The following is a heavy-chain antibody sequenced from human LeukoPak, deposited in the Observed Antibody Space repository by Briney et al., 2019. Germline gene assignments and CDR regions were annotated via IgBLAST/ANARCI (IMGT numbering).Heavy chain of an antibody. CDR3: ARQSASDYYDSSDSFDY. J-gene: IGHJ4*02. CDR1: GGSISSSNYY. Sequence: SETLSLTCTVSGGSISSSNYYWGWIRQPPGKGLEWIRSIYYSGSTYYNPSLKGRVTISVDTSKNQFSLKLSSVTAADTAVYYCARQSASDYYDSSDSFDYWGQGTLVTVSS. V-gene: IGHV4-39*01. D-gene: IGHD3-22*01. CDR2: IYYSGST.